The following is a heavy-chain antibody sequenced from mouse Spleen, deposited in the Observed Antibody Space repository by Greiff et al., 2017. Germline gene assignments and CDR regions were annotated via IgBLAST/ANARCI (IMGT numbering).Heavy chain of an antibody. J-gene: IGHJ2*01. Sequence: QVQLKQSGAELVRPGASVTLSCKASGYTFTDYEMHWVKQTPVQGLEWIGAIDPETGGTAYNQKFKGKAILTADKSSSTAYMELRSLTSEDSAVYYCTRRGDGYYFDYWGQGTTLTVSS. CDR1: GYTFTDYE. V-gene: IGHV1-15*01. D-gene: IGHD2-3*01. CDR2: IDPETGGT. CDR3: TRRGDGYYFDY.